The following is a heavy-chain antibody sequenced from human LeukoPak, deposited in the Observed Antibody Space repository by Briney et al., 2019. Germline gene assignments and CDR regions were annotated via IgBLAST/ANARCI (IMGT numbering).Heavy chain of an antibody. V-gene: IGHV4-59*01. J-gene: IGHJ4*02. CDR2: IYYSGST. Sequence: SETLSLTCTVSGGSISSYYWSWIRQPPGKGLEWIGYIYYSGSTNYNPSLQSRVTISVDTSKNQFSLKLSSVTAADTAVYYCARGGLSGGNYYFDYWGQGILVTVSS. CDR3: ARGGLSGGNYYFDY. CDR1: GGSISSYY. D-gene: IGHD6-25*01.